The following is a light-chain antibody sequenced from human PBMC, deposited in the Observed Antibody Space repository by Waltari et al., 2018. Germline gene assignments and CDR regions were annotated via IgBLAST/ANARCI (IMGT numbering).Light chain of an antibody. V-gene: IGLV2-14*01. CDR1: SSDVGGYNY. CDR2: EVS. J-gene: IGLJ3*02. CDR3: SSYTSSSTWV. Sequence: QSALTQPASVSGSPGQSITISCTGTSSDVGGYNYVSWYQQHPRKAPKLMIYEVSNRPSGVSNRFSGSKSCNAASLTNSGLQAEYEADYYCSSYTSSSTWVFGGGTKLTVL.